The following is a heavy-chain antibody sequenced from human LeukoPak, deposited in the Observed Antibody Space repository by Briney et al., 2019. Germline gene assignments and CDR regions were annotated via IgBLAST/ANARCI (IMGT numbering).Heavy chain of an antibody. CDR1: GGSISSYY. CDR3: AGDGSAEYSYGYGNYYYGMDV. Sequence: SETLSLTCTVSGGSISSYYWNWIRQPPGKGLEWIGDISYSGSTNYNPSLKSRVTISLDTSKNQFSLKLSSVTAADTAVYYCAGDGSAEYSYGYGNYYYGMDVWGQGTTVTVSS. J-gene: IGHJ6*02. V-gene: IGHV4-59*01. CDR2: ISYSGST. D-gene: IGHD5-18*01.